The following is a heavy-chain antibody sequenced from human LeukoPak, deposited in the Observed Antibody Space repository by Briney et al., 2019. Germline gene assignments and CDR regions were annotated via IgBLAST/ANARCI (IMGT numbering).Heavy chain of an antibody. V-gene: IGHV1-69*13. CDR2: IIPIFGTA. CDR3: ASGRAAADHYYYYGMDV. D-gene: IGHD6-13*01. Sequence: ASVKVSCKASGYTFTNYYMHWVRQAPGQGLEWMGGIIPIFGTANYAQKFQGRVTITADESTSTAYMELSSLRSEDTAVYYCASGRAAADHYYYYGMDVWGQGTTVTVSS. CDR1: GYTFTNYY. J-gene: IGHJ6*02.